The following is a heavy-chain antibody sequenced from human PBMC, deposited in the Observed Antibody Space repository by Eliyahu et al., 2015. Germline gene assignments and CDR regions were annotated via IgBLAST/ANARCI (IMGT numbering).Heavy chain of an antibody. V-gene: IGHV4-34*01. D-gene: IGHD6-13*01. CDR1: GGSFSGYY. Sequence: QVQLQQWGAGLLXPSETLSLTCAVYGGSFSGYYWSWIRQPPGKGLEWIGEINHSGSTNYXPSLKSRVTISVDTSKNQFSLKLSSVTAADTAVYYCARGRIAAAGPHADYWGQGTLVTVSS. J-gene: IGHJ4*02. CDR3: ARGRIAAAGPHADY. CDR2: INHSGST.